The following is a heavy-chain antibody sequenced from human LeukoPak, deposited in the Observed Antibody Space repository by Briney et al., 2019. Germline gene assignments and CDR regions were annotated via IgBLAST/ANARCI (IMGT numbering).Heavy chain of an antibody. CDR2: INPNSGGT. Sequence: ASVKVSCKASGYAFTGYYMHWVRQAPGQGLEWMGWINPNSGGTNYAQKFQGRVTMTRDTSISTAYMELSRLRSDDTAVYYCASSSLDRLRFLEWYYMDVWGKGTTVTVSS. CDR1: GYAFTGYY. D-gene: IGHD3-3*01. V-gene: IGHV1-2*02. CDR3: ASSSLDRLRFLEWYYMDV. J-gene: IGHJ6*03.